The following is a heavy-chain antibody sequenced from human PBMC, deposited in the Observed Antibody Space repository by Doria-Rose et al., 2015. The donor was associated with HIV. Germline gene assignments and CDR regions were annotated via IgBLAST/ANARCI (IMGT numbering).Heavy chain of an antibody. CDR1: GVSLSSPGMG. V-gene: IGHV2-26*01. J-gene: IGHJ4*02. CDR2: IFSDDVR. Sequence: QVTLKESGPVLVKPTETLTLTCTVSGVSLSSPGMGVSWIRQPPGKALEWLAHIFSDDVRSYKTSLKSRLTIARVTSKSQVVLTMTDMDPVDTATYYCARIKSSRWYHKYYFDFWGQGTLVIVSA. CDR3: ARIKSSRWYHKYYFDF. D-gene: IGHD6-13*01.